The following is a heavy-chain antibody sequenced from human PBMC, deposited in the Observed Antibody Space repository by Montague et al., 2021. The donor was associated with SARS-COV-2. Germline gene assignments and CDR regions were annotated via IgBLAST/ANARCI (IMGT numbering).Heavy chain of an antibody. D-gene: IGHD3-16*01. Sequence: SETRSLTCSISGVSITSYYWSWVRQPAGKGLEWIGHIYASGSTNXSPSLKSRVRLSIDNPKNQFSLKLESLTAADTAVYYCVRDGGNWYYFDYWGQGALVTVSS. CDR1: GVSITSYY. CDR2: IYASGST. J-gene: IGHJ4*02. CDR3: VRDGGNWYYFDY. V-gene: IGHV4-4*07.